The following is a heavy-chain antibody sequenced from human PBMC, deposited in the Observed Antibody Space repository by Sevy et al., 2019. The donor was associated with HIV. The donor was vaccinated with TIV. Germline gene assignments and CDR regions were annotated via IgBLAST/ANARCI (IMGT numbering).Heavy chain of an antibody. CDR1: GGSISSADYY. J-gene: IGHJ2*01. CDR2: IYYSGSS. CDR3: ASRPEIHWYFDV. Sequence: SETLSLTCTVSGGSISSADYYWSWIRQPPGEGLEWIGYIYYSGSSYYNPSLKSRVTISVDTSKNQFSLKLSSVTAADTAVYYCASRPEIHWYFDVWGRGTLVTVSS. V-gene: IGHV4-30-4*01.